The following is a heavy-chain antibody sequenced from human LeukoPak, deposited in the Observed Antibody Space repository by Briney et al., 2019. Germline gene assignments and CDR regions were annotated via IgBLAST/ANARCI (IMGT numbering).Heavy chain of an antibody. CDR1: GFNFSNYA. Sequence: GGSLRLSCAASGFNFSNYAMSWVRQAPGKGLEWVSAISGSGISTYYAESLKARFTISRDNSKNTVYPQMNSLRAEDTAVYYCARDLFQGGAGLLDYWGQGTLVIVSS. CDR2: ISGSGIST. CDR3: ARDLFQGGAGLLDY. V-gene: IGHV3-23*01. J-gene: IGHJ4*02. D-gene: IGHD3-16*01.